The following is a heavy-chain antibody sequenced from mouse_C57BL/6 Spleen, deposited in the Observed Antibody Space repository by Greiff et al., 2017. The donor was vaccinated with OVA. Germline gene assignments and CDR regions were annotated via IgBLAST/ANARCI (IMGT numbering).Heavy chain of an antibody. J-gene: IGHJ2*01. CDR1: GYTFTSYW. CDR3: ARGFDY. CDR2: IDPSDSYT. V-gene: IGHV1-50*01. Sequence: QVQLQQPGAELVKPGASVKLSCKASGYTFTSYWMQWVKQRPGQGLEWIGEIDPSDSYTNSNQKFTGKATLTVDTSSSTAYMQLSSLESEDSAVDYCARGFDYWGQGTTLTVSS.